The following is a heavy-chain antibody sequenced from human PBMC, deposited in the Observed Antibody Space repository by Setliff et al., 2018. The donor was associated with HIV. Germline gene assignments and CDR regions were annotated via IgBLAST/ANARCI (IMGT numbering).Heavy chain of an antibody. J-gene: IGHJ4*02. CDR3: VRAAAGLDI. CDR2: TTNKANNYIR. V-gene: IGHV3-72*01. Sequence: GGSLRLSCAASGFTFSSYAMSWVRQAPGKGLEWVGRTTNKANNYIREYAASVQGRFTISRDDSNDSLFLQMNNLKTEDTAVYYCVRAAAGLDIWSQGILVTVSS. CDR1: GFTFSSYA.